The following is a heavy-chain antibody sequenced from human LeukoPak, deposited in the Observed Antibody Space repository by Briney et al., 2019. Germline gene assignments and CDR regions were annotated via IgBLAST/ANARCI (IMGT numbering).Heavy chain of an antibody. D-gene: IGHD3-22*01. CDR2: ISSSGSTI. CDR1: GFTFSSYE. J-gene: IGHJ3*01. Sequence: PGGSLRLSCAASGFTFSSYEMNWVRQAPGKGLEWVSYISSSGSTIYYADSVKGRFTISRDNAKNSLYLQMNSLRAEDTALYYCAKDMGDSSGYNWPGWGQGTMVTVSS. V-gene: IGHV3-48*03. CDR3: AKDMGDSSGYNWPG.